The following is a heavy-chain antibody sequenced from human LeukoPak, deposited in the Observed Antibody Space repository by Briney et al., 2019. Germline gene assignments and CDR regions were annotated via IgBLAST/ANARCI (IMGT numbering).Heavy chain of an antibody. J-gene: IGHJ4*02. CDR3: ARGYYYDSSNYYLYFDS. V-gene: IGHV1-2*06. Sequence: GASVKVSCKASGYTFTGYYMHWVRQAPGQGLEWMGRINPNSGGTNYAQKFQGRVTMTRDTSISTAYMELSRLRSDDTAVYYCARGYYYDSSNYYLYFDSWGQGTRVTVSS. CDR2: INPNSGGT. D-gene: IGHD3-22*01. CDR1: GYTFTGYY.